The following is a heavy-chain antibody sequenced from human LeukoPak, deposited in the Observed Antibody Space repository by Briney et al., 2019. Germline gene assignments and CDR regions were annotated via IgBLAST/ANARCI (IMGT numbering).Heavy chain of an antibody. J-gene: IGHJ5*02. Sequence: PSETLSLTCAVYGGSFSGYYWSWIRQPPGKGLERIGEINHSGSTNYNPSLKSRVTISVDTSKNQFSPKLSSVTAADTAVYYCARLREGVLRFLEWLPLWFDPWGQGTLVTVSS. CDR2: INHSGST. CDR3: ARLREGVLRFLEWLPLWFDP. D-gene: IGHD3-3*01. CDR1: GGSFSGYY. V-gene: IGHV4-34*01.